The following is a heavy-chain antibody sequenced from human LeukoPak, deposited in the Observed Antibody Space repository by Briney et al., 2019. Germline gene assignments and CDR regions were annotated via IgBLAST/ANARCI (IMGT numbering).Heavy chain of an antibody. J-gene: IGHJ4*02. CDR3: AKELDTMFFDY. CDR1: GFIFGDYA. CDR2: ITWNSVSI. Sequence: SLRLSCAASGFIFGDYAMHWVRQAPGKGLEWVSGITWNSVSIGYADSVKGRFTISRDNAKNSLYLQMSSLRAEDTAFYYCAKELDTMFFDYWGQGALVTVSS. D-gene: IGHD3-10*02. V-gene: IGHV3-9*01.